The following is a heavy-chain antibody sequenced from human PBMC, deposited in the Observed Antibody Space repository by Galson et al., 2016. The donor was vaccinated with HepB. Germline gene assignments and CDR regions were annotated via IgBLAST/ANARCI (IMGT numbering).Heavy chain of an antibody. Sequence: SLRLSCAASGFTFSSYDMHWVRQATGKGLEWVSTIGTAGDTYYPGSVKGRFTISRENAKNSLYLQMNSLRAEDAAVYYCAKYIVPAATTSTSFDYRGQGTLVTVSS. J-gene: IGHJ4*02. D-gene: IGHD2-2*01. V-gene: IGHV3-13*01. CDR3: AKYIVPAATTSTSFDY. CDR2: IGTAGDT. CDR1: GFTFSSYD.